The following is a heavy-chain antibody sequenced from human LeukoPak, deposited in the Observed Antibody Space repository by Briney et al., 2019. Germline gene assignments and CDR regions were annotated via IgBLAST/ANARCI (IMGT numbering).Heavy chain of an antibody. CDR2: ISYDGSNK. CDR3: VGVGATGRIPAAMQSGPYFAY. V-gene: IGHV3-30*04. CDR1: GFTFSGYA. J-gene: IGHJ4*02. Sequence: GGSLRLSCAASGFTFSGYALHWVRQAPGKGLEWVAVISYDGSNKYYADSVKGRFTISRDNSENTLYLQMNSLRAEDTAVYYCVGVGATGRIPAAMQSGPYFAYWDQGTLVTVPS. D-gene: IGHD2-2*01.